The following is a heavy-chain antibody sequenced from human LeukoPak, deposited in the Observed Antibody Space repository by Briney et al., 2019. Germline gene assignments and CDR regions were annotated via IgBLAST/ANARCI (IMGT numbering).Heavy chain of an antibody. J-gene: IGHJ4*02. CDR1: GYTFTGYY. V-gene: IGHV1-2*02. D-gene: IGHD1-26*01. CDR2: INPNSGGT. CDR3: ARGRVGATTFLSY. Sequence: GASVKVSCKASGYTFTGYYMHWVRQAPGQGLEWMGWINPNSGGTNYAQKFQGRVTMTRDTSISTAYMELSRLRSDDTAVYYCARGRVGATTFLSYWGQGTLVTVSS.